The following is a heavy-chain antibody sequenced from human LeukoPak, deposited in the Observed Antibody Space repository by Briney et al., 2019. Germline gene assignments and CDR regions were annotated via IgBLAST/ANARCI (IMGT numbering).Heavy chain of an antibody. CDR2: IYYSGST. Sequence: SETLSLTCTVSGGSISSSSYYWGWIRQPPGKGLEWIGSIYYSGSTYYNPSLKSRVTISVDTSKNQFSLKLSSVTAADTAEYYCARETLIVGANYWGQGTLVTVSS. CDR1: GGSISSSSYY. J-gene: IGHJ4*02. D-gene: IGHD1-26*01. CDR3: ARETLIVGANY. V-gene: IGHV4-39*07.